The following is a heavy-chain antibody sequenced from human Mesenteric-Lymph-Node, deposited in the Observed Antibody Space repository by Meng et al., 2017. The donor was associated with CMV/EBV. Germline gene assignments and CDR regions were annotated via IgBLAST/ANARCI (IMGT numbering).Heavy chain of an antibody. Sequence: GARLYMPLVTLSMSCAGSGGSWSGYVRNWIRQAPEKGLEWIGESNHSGGATYNPSFTSRIIITVDNSTNQISLNMSSVNAADTAVDYCARCSSCDNLTDYFDYWGQGALVTVSS. V-gene: IGHV4-34*01. CDR1: GGSWSGYV. D-gene: IGHD3-9*01. CDR3: ARCSSCDNLTDYFDY. CDR2: SNHSGGA. J-gene: IGHJ4*02.